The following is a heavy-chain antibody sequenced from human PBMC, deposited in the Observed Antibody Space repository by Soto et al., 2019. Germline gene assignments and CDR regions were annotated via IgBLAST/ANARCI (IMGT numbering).Heavy chain of an antibody. CDR1: GYPVTAYY. V-gene: IGHV1-2*02. Sequence: QLHLVQSGAVVKKPGASVTVSCSASGYPVTAYYMHWVRQAPGRGLEWMGGINPATGAAKYTQTFRGRVTMTRDTAPSTGFMELSGLTSEDTAVFYCARGGGVGVAGSAAFDMWGQGTVVTVSS. CDR2: INPATGAA. D-gene: IGHD3-3*01. J-gene: IGHJ3*02. CDR3: ARGGGVGVAGSAAFDM.